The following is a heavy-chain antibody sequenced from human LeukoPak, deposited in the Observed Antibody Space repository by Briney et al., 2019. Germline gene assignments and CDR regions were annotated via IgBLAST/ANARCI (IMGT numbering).Heavy chain of an antibody. CDR2: INHSGST. V-gene: IGHV4-34*01. CDR3: ARSHQAMVRGVIYYYYYYGMDV. J-gene: IGHJ6*02. D-gene: IGHD3-10*01. Sequence: PSETLSLTCVLYGGSFSGYYWIWIRHPPGKALEWIGEINHSGSTYYNPSLKSRVTISVDTSKNQCSLKLSSVTAADTAVYYCARSHQAMVRGVIYYYYYYGMDVWGQVTTVTVSS. CDR1: GGSFSGYY.